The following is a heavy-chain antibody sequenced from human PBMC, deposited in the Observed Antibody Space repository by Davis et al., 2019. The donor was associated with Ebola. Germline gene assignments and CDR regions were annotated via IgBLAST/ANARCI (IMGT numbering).Heavy chain of an antibody. Sequence: SVKVSCKAVGDTLSSYAMTWVRQAPGQGLEWMGGIIPVFRTANYAQKFQGRVTVTRNTSITTAYMELSSLRSEDTAVYYCALHTGMLLWGQGTLVTVSS. CDR3: ALHTGMLL. V-gene: IGHV1-69*05. J-gene: IGHJ4*02. D-gene: IGHD3-16*01. CDR1: GDTLSSYA. CDR2: IIPVFRTA.